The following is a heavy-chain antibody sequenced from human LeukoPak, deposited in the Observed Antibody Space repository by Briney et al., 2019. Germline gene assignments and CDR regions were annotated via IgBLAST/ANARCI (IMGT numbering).Heavy chain of an antibody. CDR2: INSDGSST. CDR1: GFTFSSYW. CDR3: ARVTANYDFWSGYYIGSFDY. Sequence: PGGSLRLPCAASGFTFSSYWMHWVRQAPGKGLVWVSRINSDGSSTSYADSVKGRFTISRDNAKNTLYLQMNSLRAEDTAVYYCARVTANYDFWSGYYIGSFDYWGQGTLVTVSS. J-gene: IGHJ4*02. V-gene: IGHV3-74*01. D-gene: IGHD3-3*01.